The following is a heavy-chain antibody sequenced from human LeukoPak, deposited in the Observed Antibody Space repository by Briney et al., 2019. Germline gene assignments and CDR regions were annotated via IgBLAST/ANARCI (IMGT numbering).Heavy chain of an antibody. V-gene: IGHV1-46*01. CDR1: GYTFTSYD. CDR3: ARATRDAFDI. J-gene: IGHJ3*02. CDR2: INPSGGST. Sequence: ASVKVSCKASGYTFTSYDINWVRQAPGQGLEWMGIINPSGGSTSYAQKFQGRVTMTRDTSTSTVYMELSSLRSEDTAVYYCARATRDAFDIWGQGTMVTVSS.